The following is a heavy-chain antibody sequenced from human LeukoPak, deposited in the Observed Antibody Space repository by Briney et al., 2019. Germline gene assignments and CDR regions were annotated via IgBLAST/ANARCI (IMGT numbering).Heavy chain of an antibody. J-gene: IGHJ4*02. V-gene: IGHV3-23*01. CDR2: ISGSGGST. CDR3: AKQIVVVVHFDY. D-gene: IGHD3-22*01. CDR1: GFTFSSYA. Sequence: PGGSLRLSCAASGFTFSSYAMSWVRQAPGKGPEWVSAISGSGGSTYYADSVKGRFTISRDNSKNTLYLQMNSLRAEDTAVYYCAKQIVVVVHFDYWGQGTLVTVSS.